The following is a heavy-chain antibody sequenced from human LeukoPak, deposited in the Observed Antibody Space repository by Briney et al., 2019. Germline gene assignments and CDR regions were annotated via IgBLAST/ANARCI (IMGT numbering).Heavy chain of an antibody. CDR3: ARGDSSNWYPIY. J-gene: IGHJ4*02. CDR1: GFTFSSYA. V-gene: IGHV3-21*01. CDR2: ISSSSNFI. D-gene: IGHD6-13*01. Sequence: GGSLRLSCAASGFTFSSYAMHWVRQAPGKGLEWVSSISSSSNFIYYTDSVKGRFTISRDNAKNSLYLQMNSLRAEDTAVYYCARGDSSNWYPIYWGQGTLVTVSS.